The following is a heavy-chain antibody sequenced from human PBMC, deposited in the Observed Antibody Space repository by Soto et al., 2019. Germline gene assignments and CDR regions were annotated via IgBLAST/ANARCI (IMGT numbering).Heavy chain of an antibody. J-gene: IGHJ4*02. CDR2: INAGNGNT. V-gene: IGHV1-3*01. CDR1: GYTFNGYA. Sequence: ASVKVSCKASGYTFNGYAMHWVRQAPGQRLEWMGWINAGNGNTKYSQKFQGRVTITRDTSASTAYMELSSLRSEDTAVYYCARAVAVAAVFDYWGQGTLVTVSS. D-gene: IGHD6-19*01. CDR3: ARAVAVAAVFDY.